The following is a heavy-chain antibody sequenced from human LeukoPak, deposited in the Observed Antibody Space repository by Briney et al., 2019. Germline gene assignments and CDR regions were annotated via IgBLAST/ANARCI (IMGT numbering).Heavy chain of an antibody. Sequence: ASVKVSCKASGYAFTRHYMHWVRQAPGQELEWMGLINPSGSSTIYAQKFQGRVTMTRDMSTSTDYMELSSLSSEDTAVYYCARDNSVGDYAWWFDPWGQGTLVTVSS. CDR3: ARDNSVGDYAWWFDP. CDR1: GYAFTRHY. CDR2: INPSGSST. V-gene: IGHV1-46*01. J-gene: IGHJ5*02. D-gene: IGHD1-26*01.